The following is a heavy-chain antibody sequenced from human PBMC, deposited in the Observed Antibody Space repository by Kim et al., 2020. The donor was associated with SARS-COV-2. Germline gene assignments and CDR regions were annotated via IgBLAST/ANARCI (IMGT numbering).Heavy chain of an antibody. V-gene: IGHV1-24*01. CDR2: VEPEDGET. CDR3: ATEWISAGYCSSTSCFYFDY. D-gene: IGHD2-2*03. J-gene: IGHJ4*02. Sequence: ASVKVSCKVSGYTLTELSMHWVRQAPGKGLEWMGGVEPEDGETIYAQKFQGRVTMTEDTSTDTAYMELSSLRSEDTAVYSCATEWISAGYCSSTSCFYFDYWGQGTLVTVSS. CDR1: GYTLTELS.